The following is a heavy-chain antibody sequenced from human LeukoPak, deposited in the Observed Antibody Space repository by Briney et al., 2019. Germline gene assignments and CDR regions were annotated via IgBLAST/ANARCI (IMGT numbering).Heavy chain of an antibody. CDR2: VYTSGGT. Sequence: SSQTLSLTCTVSGGSISSGSYYWSWIRQAAGKGLEWIGRVYTSGGTNYNPSLKSRITISVDTSKNQFSLKLSSVTAADTAVYYCARDGRLIAAAGTNAFDIWGQGTMVTVSS. V-gene: IGHV4-61*02. CDR3: ARDGRLIAAAGTNAFDI. CDR1: GGSISSGSYY. D-gene: IGHD6-13*01. J-gene: IGHJ3*02.